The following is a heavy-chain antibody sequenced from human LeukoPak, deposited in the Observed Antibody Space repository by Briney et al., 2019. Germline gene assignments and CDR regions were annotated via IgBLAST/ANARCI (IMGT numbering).Heavy chain of an antibody. CDR3: ARDHCGGGSCYSNWFDP. Sequence: ASVKVSCKASGYTFTSYGISWVRQAPGQGLEWMGWISAYNGNTNYAQKLQGRVTMTTDTSTSTAYMELRSLRSDDTAVYYCARDHCGGGSCYSNWFDPWGQGTLVTVSS. V-gene: IGHV1-18*01. CDR2: ISAYNGNT. CDR1: GYTFTSYG. D-gene: IGHD2-15*01. J-gene: IGHJ5*02.